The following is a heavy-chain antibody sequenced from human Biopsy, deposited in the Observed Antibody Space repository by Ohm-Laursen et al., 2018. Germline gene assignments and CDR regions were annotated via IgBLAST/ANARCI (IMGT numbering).Heavy chain of an antibody. CDR3: ARDRGYYSDRTAPGYFDL. J-gene: IGHJ2*01. D-gene: IGHD3-22*01. CDR1: GDSISSYY. Sequence: GTLSLTCFVSGDSISSYYWSWIRQPPGKGLQWIGYVYYTGSTDYNPSLQSRVTISVDTSKNHFSLRLRSVTPADTAIYYCARDRGYYSDRTAPGYFDLWGRGTLVTVSS. CDR2: VYYTGST. V-gene: IGHV4-59*01.